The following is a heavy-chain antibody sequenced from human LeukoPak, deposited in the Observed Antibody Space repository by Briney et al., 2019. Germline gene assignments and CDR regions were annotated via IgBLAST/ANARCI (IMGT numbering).Heavy chain of an antibody. CDR2: ISAYNGNT. D-gene: IGHD5-18*01. J-gene: IGHJ4*02. V-gene: IGHV1-18*01. CDR1: GYTFTSYG. Sequence: ASVRVSCKASGYTFTSYGISWVRQAPGQGLEWMGWISAYNGNTNYAQKLQGRVTMTRNISIRTAYMELSTLRSDDTAVYYCARGRGYSYGYADYWGQGTLVTVSS. CDR3: ARGRGYSYGYADY.